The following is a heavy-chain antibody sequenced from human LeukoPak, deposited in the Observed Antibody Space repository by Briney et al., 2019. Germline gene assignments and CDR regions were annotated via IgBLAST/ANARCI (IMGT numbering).Heavy chain of an antibody. CDR1: GFTFSTYA. CDR2: ISSSSSTI. J-gene: IGHJ4*02. Sequence: GGSLRLSCAASGFTFSTYAINWVRQAPGKGLEWVSYISSSSSTIYYADSVKGRFTISRDNAKNSLYLQMNSLRAEVTAVYYCARAPTKGTTAIFDYWGQGTLVTVSS. CDR3: ARAPTKGTTAIFDY. V-gene: IGHV3-48*04. D-gene: IGHD5-24*01.